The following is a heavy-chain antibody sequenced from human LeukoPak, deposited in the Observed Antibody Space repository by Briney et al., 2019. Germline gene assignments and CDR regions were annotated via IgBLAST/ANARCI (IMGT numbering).Heavy chain of an antibody. D-gene: IGHD3-22*01. CDR3: ARDVSHYDSSGAFDI. J-gene: IGHJ3*02. CDR2: IKQDGSEK. CDR1: GFTFSSYW. Sequence: GGSLRLSCAASGFTFSSYWMSWVRQAPGKGLEWVANIKQDGSEKYYVDSVKGRFTISRDNAKNSLYLQMNSLRAEDTAVYYCARDVSHYDSSGAFDIWGQGTMVTVSS. V-gene: IGHV3-7*01.